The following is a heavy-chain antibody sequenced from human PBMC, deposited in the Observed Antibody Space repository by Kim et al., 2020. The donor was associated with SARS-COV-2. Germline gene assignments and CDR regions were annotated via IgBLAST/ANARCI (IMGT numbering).Heavy chain of an antibody. CDR3: ARVICSSTSCYVHWFDP. J-gene: IGHJ5*02. Sequence: LKSRVTISVDTSKNQFSLKLRSVTAADTAVYYCARVICSSTSCYVHWFDPWGQGTLVTVSS. D-gene: IGHD2-2*01. V-gene: IGHV4-31*02.